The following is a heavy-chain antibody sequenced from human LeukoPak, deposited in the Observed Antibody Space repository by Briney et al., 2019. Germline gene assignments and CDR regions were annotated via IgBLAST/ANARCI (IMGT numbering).Heavy chain of an antibody. V-gene: IGHV1-2*02. Sequence: ASVKVSCKASGYTSTGYYMRWVRQAPGQGLEWMGWINPDSGGTNYAQKFQGRVTMTRDTSISTAYMELSSLTSDDTAVYYCAIEEMATITGSFDNWGQGTLVTVSS. J-gene: IGHJ4*02. CDR3: AIEEMATITGSFDN. CDR1: GYTSTGYY. CDR2: INPDSGGT. D-gene: IGHD4-4*01.